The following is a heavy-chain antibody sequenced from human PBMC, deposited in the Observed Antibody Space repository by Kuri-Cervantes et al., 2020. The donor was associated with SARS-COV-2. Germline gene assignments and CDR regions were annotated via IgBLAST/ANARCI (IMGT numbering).Heavy chain of an antibody. V-gene: IGHV3-74*01. D-gene: IGHD4-11*01. CDR3: ARVRATVPNYYYYYYYMDV. Sequence: ESLKISCAASGFTFSSYWMHWVRQAPGKGLVWVSRINSDGSSTSYADSVKGRFTISRDNAKNTLYLQMNSLRAEDTAVYYCARVRATVPNYYYYYYYMDVWGKGTTVTVSS. CDR1: GFTFSSYW. CDR2: INSDGSST. J-gene: IGHJ6*03.